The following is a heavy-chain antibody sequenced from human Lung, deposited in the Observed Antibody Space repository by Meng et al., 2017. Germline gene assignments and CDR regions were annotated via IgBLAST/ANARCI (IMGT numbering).Heavy chain of an antibody. V-gene: IGHV4-31*11. J-gene: IGHJ5*02. Sequence: QVQLQESGPGLVKPSQTPSLTCAVPGGSISSGGYYWSWIRQHPGKGLEWIGYTFYTGSAYYNPSLKSRVTITADTSKNQFSLRLTSVTAADTAVYYCARAPDYGVGTWFDPWGQGTLVTVSS. CDR3: ARAPDYGVGTWFDP. CDR1: GGSISSGGYY. D-gene: IGHD4-17*01. CDR2: TFYTGSA.